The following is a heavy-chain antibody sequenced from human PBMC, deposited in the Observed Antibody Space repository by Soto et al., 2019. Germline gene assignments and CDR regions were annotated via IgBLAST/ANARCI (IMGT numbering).Heavy chain of an antibody. J-gene: IGHJ3*02. V-gene: IGHV1-2*02. Sequence: QLHLVQSGAVVKKPGASVTGSCSASGYPVTAYYMHWVRQAPGRGLEWMGGINPATGAAKYTQTLQGGVTTARDTATSAGFMEPGGRASEATAGFSGSSRGGVGVAGSAAFDMWGQGTLVTVSS. CDR1: GYPVTAYY. CDR3: SSRGGVGVAGSAAFDM. D-gene: IGHD3-3*01. CDR2: INPATGAA.